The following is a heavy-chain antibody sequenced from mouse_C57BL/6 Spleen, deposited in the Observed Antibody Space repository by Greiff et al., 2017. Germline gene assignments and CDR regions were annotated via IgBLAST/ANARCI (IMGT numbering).Heavy chain of an antibody. CDR2: INPNNGGT. D-gene: IGHD2-1*01. CDR3: AISSYYGNPGTFDY. Sequence: VQLQQPGPELVKPGASVKIPCKASGYTFTDYNMDWVKQSHGKSLEWIGDINPNNGGTSYNQKFKGKATLTVDKSSSTAYMELRSLTSEDTAVYYCAISSYYGNPGTFDYWGQGTTLTVSS. CDR1: GYTFTDYN. J-gene: IGHJ2*01. V-gene: IGHV1-18*01.